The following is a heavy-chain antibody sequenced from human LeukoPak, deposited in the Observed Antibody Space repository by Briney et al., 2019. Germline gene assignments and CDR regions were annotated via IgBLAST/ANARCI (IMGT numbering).Heavy chain of an antibody. CDR2: IYYSGST. CDR3: ARVHWYYDRSARWFDP. Sequence: PSETLSLTCAVYGGSFSGYYWSWIRQPPGKGLEWIGYIYYSGSTNYNPSLKSRVTISVDTSKNQFSLKLSSVTAADTAVYYCARVHWYYDRSARWFDPWGQGTLVTVSS. D-gene: IGHD3-3*01. V-gene: IGHV4-59*01. CDR1: GGSFSGYY. J-gene: IGHJ5*02.